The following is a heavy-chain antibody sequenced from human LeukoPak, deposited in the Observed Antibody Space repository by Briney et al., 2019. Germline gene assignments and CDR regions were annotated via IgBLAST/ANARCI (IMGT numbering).Heavy chain of an antibody. D-gene: IGHD6-6*01. J-gene: IGHJ6*03. CDR3: ARAPFRGSSGFYYYYYMDV. CDR2: IYTSGST. V-gene: IGHV4-4*07. CDR1: GGSISSYY. Sequence: PSETLSLTCTVSGGSISSYYWSWIRQPAGKGLEWIGRIYTSGSTNYNPSLKSRVTISVDTSKNQFSLKLSSVTAADTAVYYCARAPFRGSSGFYYYYYMDVWGKGTTVTVSS.